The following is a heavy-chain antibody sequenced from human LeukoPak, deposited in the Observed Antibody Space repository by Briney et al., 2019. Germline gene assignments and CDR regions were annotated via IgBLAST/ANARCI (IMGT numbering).Heavy chain of an antibody. J-gene: IGHJ4*02. CDR2: IWYDGSNK. V-gene: IGHV3-33*01. Sequence: PGRSLRLSCAASGFTFSSYGMHWVRQAPGKGLEWVAVIWYDGSNKYYADSVKGRFTISRDNSKNTLYLQMNSLRAEDTAVYYCARGPSLYYDILTCYFDYWGQGTLVTVSS. D-gene: IGHD3-9*01. CDR3: ARGPSLYYDILTCYFDY. CDR1: GFTFSSYG.